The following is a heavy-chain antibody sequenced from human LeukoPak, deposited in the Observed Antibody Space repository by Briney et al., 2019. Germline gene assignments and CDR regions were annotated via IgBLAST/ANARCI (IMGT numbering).Heavy chain of an antibody. CDR1: GGSFSGYY. J-gene: IGHJ4*02. CDR2: IYYSGST. V-gene: IGHV4-59*01. D-gene: IGHD3-22*01. CDR3: ARGDTMILDY. Sequence: SETLSLTCAVYGGSFSGYYWSWIRQPPGKGLEWIGYIYYSGSTNYNPSLKSRVTISVDTSKNQFSLKLSSVTAADTAVYYCARGDTMILDYWGQGTLVTVSS.